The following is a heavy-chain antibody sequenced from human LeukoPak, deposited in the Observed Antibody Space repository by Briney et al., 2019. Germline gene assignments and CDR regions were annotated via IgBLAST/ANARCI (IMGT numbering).Heavy chain of an antibody. D-gene: IGHD2-8*02. J-gene: IGHJ4*02. CDR2: IYYSGST. CDR1: GGSISSYY. CDR3: ARGGVDDY. Sequence: KSSETLSLTCTVSGGSISSYYWSWIRQPPGKGLEWIGYIYYSGSTNHNPSLKSRVTISVDTSKNQFSLKLSSVTAADTAVYYCARGGVDDYWGQGTLVTVSS. V-gene: IGHV4-59*12.